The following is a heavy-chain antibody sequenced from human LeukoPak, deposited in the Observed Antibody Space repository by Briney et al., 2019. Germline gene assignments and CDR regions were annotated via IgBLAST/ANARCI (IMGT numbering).Heavy chain of an antibody. CDR3: ARGGGWFDP. D-gene: IGHD3-16*01. CDR1: GYTFTSYG. J-gene: IGHJ5*02. CDR2: ISAYNGNT. Sequence: ASVKVSCKASGYTFTSYGISWVRQAPGQGLEWMGWISAYNGNTNYAQKFQGRVTITTDESTSTAYMELSSLRSEDTAVYYCARGGGWFDPWGQGTLVTVSS. V-gene: IGHV1-18*01.